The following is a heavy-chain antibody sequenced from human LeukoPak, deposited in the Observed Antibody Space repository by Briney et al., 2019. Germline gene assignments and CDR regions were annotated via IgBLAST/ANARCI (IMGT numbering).Heavy chain of an antibody. J-gene: IGHJ4*02. CDR2: TSSSDAGK. CDR3: AKAPVTSFRGAFCYPFDS. V-gene: IGHV3-23*01. Sequence: PGGSLRLSCTVSGFSLSSYALSWVRRAPGKGLEWVSATSSSDAGKYYADSVRGRFTFSRDNSRNTMYLQMNSLRVEDAAVYYCAKAPVTSFRGAFCYPFDSWGQGTLVTVSS. CDR1: GFSLSSYA. D-gene: IGHD3-3*01.